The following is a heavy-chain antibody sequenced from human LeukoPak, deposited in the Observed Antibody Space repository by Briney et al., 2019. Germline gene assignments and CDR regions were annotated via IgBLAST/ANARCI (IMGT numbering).Heavy chain of an antibody. CDR3: ARRVTVGLMYWFDR. Sequence: PSETLSLTCTVSGDSISSSSYYWGWIRQPPGKGLEWIGSIYYSGSTYYNPSLKSRFTISVDTSKNQFSLKLSSVTAAHTAVYYCARRVTVGLMYWFDRWGQGTLVTVSS. CDR1: GDSISSSSYY. D-gene: IGHD1-26*01. J-gene: IGHJ5*02. V-gene: IGHV4-39*01. CDR2: IYYSGST.